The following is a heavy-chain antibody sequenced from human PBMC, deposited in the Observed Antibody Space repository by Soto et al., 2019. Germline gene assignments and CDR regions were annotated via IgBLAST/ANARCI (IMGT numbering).Heavy chain of an antibody. V-gene: IGHV1-69*02. Sequence: ASVKVSCKASGGTFSSYTISWVRQAPGQGLEWMGRIIPILGIANYAQKFQGRVTITADKSTSTAYMELSSLRSEDTAVYYCARGETAAGPRYYYYYYMDVWGKGTTVTVSS. CDR2: IIPILGIA. CDR1: GGTFSSYT. J-gene: IGHJ6*03. CDR3: ARGETAAGPRYYYYYYMDV. D-gene: IGHD6-13*01.